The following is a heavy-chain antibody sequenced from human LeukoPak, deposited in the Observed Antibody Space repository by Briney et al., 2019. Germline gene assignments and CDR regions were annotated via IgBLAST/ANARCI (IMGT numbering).Heavy chain of an antibody. J-gene: IGHJ6*02. CDR3: ARDRSLGSSWYWDYYYGMDV. CDR2: IIPIFGTA. D-gene: IGHD6-13*01. V-gene: IGHV1-69*13. Sequence: SSVKVSCKASGGTLSSYAISWLRQAPRHRREWMGGIIPIFGTANYAQKFQSRVTITADESTSTAYMELSSLRSEDTAVYYCARDRSLGSSWYWDYYYGMDVWGQGTTVTVSS. CDR1: GGTLSSYA.